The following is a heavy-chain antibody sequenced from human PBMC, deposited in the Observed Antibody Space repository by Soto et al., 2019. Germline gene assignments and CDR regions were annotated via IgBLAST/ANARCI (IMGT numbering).Heavy chain of an antibody. CDR2: IYPGDSDT. J-gene: IGHJ6*02. D-gene: IGHD5-18*01. CDR1: GYRFTDYW. Sequence: PGESLKISCQGSGYRFTDYWIGWVRQMPGKGLEWMGIIYPGDSDTRYSPSFEGHVTISADKSITTAYLQWSSLKASDTAMYYCARQTAMVSDYYYYYGMDVWGQGTTVTVSS. V-gene: IGHV5-51*01. CDR3: ARQTAMVSDYYYYYGMDV.